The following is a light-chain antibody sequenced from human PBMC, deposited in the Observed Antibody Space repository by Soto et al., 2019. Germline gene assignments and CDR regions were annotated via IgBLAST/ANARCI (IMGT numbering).Light chain of an antibody. CDR1: QSVNTY. CDR2: DAS. CDR3: QHYQSGHPIT. V-gene: IGKV3-11*01. J-gene: IGKJ5*01. Sequence: EIVLTQSPATLSLSPGERATLSCRASQSVNTYLVWYQQKPGQAPRLLIYDASNRATGIPARFTGSGSETSFTLTISRLEPEDFALYYCQHYQSGHPITFGQGTRLEIK.